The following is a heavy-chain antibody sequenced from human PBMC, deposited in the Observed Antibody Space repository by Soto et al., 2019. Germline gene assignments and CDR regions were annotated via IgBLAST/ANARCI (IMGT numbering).Heavy chain of an antibody. V-gene: IGHV3-30-3*01. CDR3: SRDSPGGTMGYYFDS. Sequence: GGSLRLSCAASGFTFSRSAMHWVRQAPGKGLEWVAIISYDGSNKYYGDSVKGRFTISRDNSKNTLYLQMNSLRADDTAVYYFSRDSPGGTMGYYFDSSGQGTLVSVSS. D-gene: IGHD2-15*01. J-gene: IGHJ4*02. CDR1: GFTFSRSA. CDR2: ISYDGSNK.